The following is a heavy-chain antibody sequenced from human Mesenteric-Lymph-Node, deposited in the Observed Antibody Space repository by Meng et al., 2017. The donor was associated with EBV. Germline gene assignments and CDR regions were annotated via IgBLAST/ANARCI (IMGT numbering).Heavy chain of an antibody. D-gene: IGHD4-17*01. Sequence: EEGPGLVNPSGTLSLTCAVSSGSISSSSSWSWVRQPPGKGLEWIGNIHQSGSTNYNPSLKSRVTISVDKSKSQISLNLRSLTAADTAVYYCAGTHYGDYGPSYLDYWGQGTLVTVSS. V-gene: IGHV4-4*02. J-gene: IGHJ4*02. CDR3: AGTHYGDYGPSYLDY. CDR1: SGSISSSSS. CDR2: IHQSGST.